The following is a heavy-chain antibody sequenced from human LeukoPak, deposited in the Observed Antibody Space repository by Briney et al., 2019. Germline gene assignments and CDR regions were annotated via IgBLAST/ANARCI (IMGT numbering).Heavy chain of an antibody. J-gene: IGHJ6*02. CDR2: IYTSGST. CDR1: GGSISSGIYY. V-gene: IGHV4-61*02. Sequence: SQTLSLTCTVSGGSISSGIYYWSWIRQPAGKGLEWIGRIYTSGSTNYNPSLKSRVTISVDTSKNQFSLKLSSVTAADTAVYYCARSGLTAMVRYYYYGMDVWGQGTTVTVSS. D-gene: IGHD5-18*01. CDR3: ARSGLTAMVRYYYYGMDV.